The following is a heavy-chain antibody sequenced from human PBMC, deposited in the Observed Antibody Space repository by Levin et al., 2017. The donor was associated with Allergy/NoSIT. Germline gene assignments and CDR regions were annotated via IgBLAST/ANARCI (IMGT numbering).Heavy chain of an antibody. J-gene: IGHJ4*02. CDR1: GFTFSSYS. CDR3: ASIVTGYYDILTGPFDY. V-gene: IGHV3-21*01. D-gene: IGHD3-9*01. CDR2: ISSSSSYI. Sequence: SCAASGFTFSSYSMNWVRQAPGKGLEWVSSISSSSSYIYYADSVKGRFTISRDNAKNSLYLQMNSLRAEDTAVYYCASIVTGYYDILTGPFDYWGQGTLVTVSS.